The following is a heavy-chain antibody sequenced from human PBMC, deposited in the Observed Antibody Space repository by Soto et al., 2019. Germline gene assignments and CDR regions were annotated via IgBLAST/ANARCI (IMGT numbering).Heavy chain of an antibody. CDR3: ARARCSGSNCYSGPQNWSFSL. CDR2: IVPLFRTT. J-gene: IGHJ2*01. V-gene: IGHV1-69*06. CDR1: GGTFSSYA. D-gene: IGHD2-15*01. Sequence: QVQLVQSGAEAKKPGSSVKVSCKTSGGTFSSYAISWVRQAPGQGLEWMGGIVPLFRTTNYAQKFQGRVTITADTSTYTVYMELSGLRSGDTAVYYCARARCSGSNCYSGPQNWSFSLWGRGTQVTVSS.